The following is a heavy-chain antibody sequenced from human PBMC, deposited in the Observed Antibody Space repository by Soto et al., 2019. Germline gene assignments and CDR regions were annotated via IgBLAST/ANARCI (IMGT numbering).Heavy chain of an antibody. CDR1: GFTFGSYA. CDR2: ISGSGAYT. V-gene: IGHV3-23*01. J-gene: IGHJ6*02. D-gene: IGHD3-22*01. CDR3: SKDDPYDSSGFYYDYGMDV. Sequence: EVQLLESGGGLVQPGGSLRLSCTASGFTFGSYAMTWVRQAPGKGLEWVSTISGSGAYTSYADSVKGRFTISRDNSKNRLYLQMNSLTVDDTSLYYCSKDDPYDSSGFYYDYGMDVWGQGTTVTVSS.